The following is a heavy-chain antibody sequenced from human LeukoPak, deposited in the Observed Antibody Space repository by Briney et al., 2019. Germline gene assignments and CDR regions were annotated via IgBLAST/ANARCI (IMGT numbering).Heavy chain of an antibody. J-gene: IGHJ4*02. Sequence: EASVKVSCKASGYTFTDYYLQWVRQAPGQGLEWMGWINPNNGGTNFAQKFQGRVTMTRDTSISTAYMELSRLRSDDTAVYYCASFRGYGGYDWAHFDYWGQGTLVTVSS. V-gene: IGHV1-2*02. CDR2: INPNNGGT. D-gene: IGHD5-12*01. CDR3: ASFRGYGGYDWAHFDY. CDR1: GYTFTDYY.